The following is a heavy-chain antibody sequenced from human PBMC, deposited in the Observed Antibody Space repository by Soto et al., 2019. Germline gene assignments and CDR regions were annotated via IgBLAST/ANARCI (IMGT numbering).Heavy chain of an antibody. CDR3: TTDTAMATDAFDI. CDR2: IRSKVYGGTT. J-gene: IGHJ3*02. Sequence: GGPLRFSCTAVEFTFVDYAMRWFRQDPGKGLEWVGFIRSKVYGGTTEYAASVKGRFTISRDDSKSIAYLQMNSLKTEDTAVYYCTTDTAMATDAFDIWGQGTMVTVSS. D-gene: IGHD5-18*01. CDR1: EFTFVDYA. V-gene: IGHV3-49*03.